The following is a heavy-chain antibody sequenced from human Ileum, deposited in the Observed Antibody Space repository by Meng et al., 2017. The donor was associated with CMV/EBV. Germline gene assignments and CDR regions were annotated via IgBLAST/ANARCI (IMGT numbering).Heavy chain of an antibody. CDR2: IYYNGIT. V-gene: IGHV4-30-4*01. CDR1: GASLTNGYYS. CDR3: AKYSGPSRWFDP. Sequence: QGQLAESGPGPVKPSPTLSLPCTGSGASLTNGYYSRSWIRQPPGKGLEWIGYIYYNGITYYNPSLKSRIAILVDTSKSQFSLIVSSVTAADTAVYYCAKYSGPSRWFDPWGQGTLVTVSS. J-gene: IGHJ5*02. D-gene: IGHD5-12*01.